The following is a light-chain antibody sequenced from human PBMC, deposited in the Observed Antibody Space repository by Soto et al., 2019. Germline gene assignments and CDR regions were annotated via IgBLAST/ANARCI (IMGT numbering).Light chain of an antibody. V-gene: IGKV3-20*01. Sequence: EIVLTQSPGTLSSSPGERATLSCRASQSVSDNNLAWYQQKPGQAPRLLIYGASSRATGVPDRFSGSESGTDFTLTITRLEPEDFAIYYWQHYGRSFPFGQGTRVEIK. J-gene: IGKJ1*01. CDR1: QSVSDNN. CDR3: QHYGRSFP. CDR2: GAS.